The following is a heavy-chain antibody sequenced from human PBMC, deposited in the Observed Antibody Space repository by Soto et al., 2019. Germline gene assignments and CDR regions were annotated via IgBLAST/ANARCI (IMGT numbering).Heavy chain of an antibody. J-gene: IGHJ4*02. CDR2: IIPIFGTA. CDR1: GGTFSSYA. D-gene: IGHD3-3*01. V-gene: IGHV1-69*13. Sequence: GASVKVSCKASGGTFSSYAISWVRQAPGQELEWMGGIIPIFGTANYAQKFQGRVTITADESTSTAYMELSSLRSEDTAVYYCARDLHDFWSGYSPSFDYWGQGTLVTVSS. CDR3: ARDLHDFWSGYSPSFDY.